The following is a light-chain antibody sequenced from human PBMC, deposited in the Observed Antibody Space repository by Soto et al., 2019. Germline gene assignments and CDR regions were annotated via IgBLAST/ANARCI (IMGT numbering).Light chain of an antibody. CDR1: QSINSD. CDR2: GAS. V-gene: IGKV3D-15*01. CDR3: QQYSNWPVT. Sequence: EIVLTQSPVTLSVSPGETTRPSCRASQSINSDVAWYQRKVGQTPRLLIHGASTRATGIAARFSGSGSGTEFTLTISGLQSEDFATYYCQQYSNWPVTFGGGTKVDIK. J-gene: IGKJ4*01.